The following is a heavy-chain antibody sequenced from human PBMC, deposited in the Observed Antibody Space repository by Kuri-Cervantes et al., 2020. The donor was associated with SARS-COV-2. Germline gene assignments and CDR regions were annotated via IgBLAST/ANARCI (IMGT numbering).Heavy chain of an antibody. Sequence: SETLSLTCAVSGGSISSSNWWIGVRQPPGKGLEWIGEIYHSGSTNYNPSLKSRVTISVDKSKNQFSLKLSSVTAADTAVYYRARVGCSSTSCYSYCYYGMDVWGQGTTVTVSS. CDR3: ARVGCSSTSCYSYCYYGMDV. V-gene: IGHV4-4*02. CDR1: GGSISSSNW. D-gene: IGHD2-2*01. CDR2: IYHSGST. J-gene: IGHJ6*02.